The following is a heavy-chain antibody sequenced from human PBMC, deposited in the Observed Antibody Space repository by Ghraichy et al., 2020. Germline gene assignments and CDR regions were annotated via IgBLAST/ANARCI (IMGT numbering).Heavy chain of an antibody. V-gene: IGHV1-18*04. Sequence: ASVKVSCKASGYTFTTYAITWVRQAPGQGLEWMGWISGNNGNANYAQKFQGRVTMTTDTSTSTAYMELRSLTSDDTAVYYCARGGAAVTSHFNCWGKGTLVPVS. CDR1: GYTFTTYA. D-gene: IGHD4-17*01. J-gene: IGHJ4*02. CDR2: ISGNNGNA. CDR3: ARGGAAVTSHFNC.